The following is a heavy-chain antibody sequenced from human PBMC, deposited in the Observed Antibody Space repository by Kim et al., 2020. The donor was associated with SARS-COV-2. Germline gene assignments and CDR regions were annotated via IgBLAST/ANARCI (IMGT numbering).Heavy chain of an antibody. CDR3: ARLMGRVRGVIVY. CDR2: IYYSGST. Sequence: SETLSLTCTVSGGSISSSSYYWGWIRQPPGKGLEWIGSIYYSGSTYYNPSLKSRVTISVDTSKNQFSLKLSSVTAADTAVYYCARLMGRVRGVIVYWGQGTLVTVSS. D-gene: IGHD3-10*01. J-gene: IGHJ4*02. V-gene: IGHV4-39*01. CDR1: GGSISSSSYY.